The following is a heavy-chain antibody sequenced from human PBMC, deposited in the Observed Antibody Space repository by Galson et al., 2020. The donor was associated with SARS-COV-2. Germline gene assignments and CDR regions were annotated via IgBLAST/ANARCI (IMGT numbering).Heavy chain of an antibody. D-gene: IGHD5-12*01. CDR3: ARDWSGYYSYYDY. CDR2: VNTGGGSA. CDR1: GYTFTDYY. Sequence: ASVKVSCKASGYTFTDYYIHWVRQAPGQGFEWVGRVNTGGGSATYAQRFQDRVTMTRYTSTATVFVELSDVRSEDTAVYYCARDWSGYYSYYDYWGQGTLVTVSS. V-gene: IGHV1-46*01. J-gene: IGHJ4*02.